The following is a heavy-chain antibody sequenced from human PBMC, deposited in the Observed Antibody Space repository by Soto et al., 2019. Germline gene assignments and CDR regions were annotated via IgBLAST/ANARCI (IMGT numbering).Heavy chain of an antibody. V-gene: IGHV1-3*01. Sequence: QVQLVQSGAEVKKPGASVKISCKASGYKFTSYAMHWVRQAPGQRLEWMGWINAGNGNTKYSQKFQDRVTTTMDTSASTAYMELSSLRSEDTAVYYCARASGAFDIWGQGTMVTVSS. J-gene: IGHJ3*02. CDR1: GYKFTSYA. CDR3: ARASGAFDI. D-gene: IGHD3-3*01. CDR2: INAGNGNT.